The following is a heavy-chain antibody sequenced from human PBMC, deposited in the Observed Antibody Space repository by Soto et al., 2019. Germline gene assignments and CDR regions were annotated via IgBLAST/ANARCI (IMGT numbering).Heavy chain of an antibody. D-gene: IGHD6-19*01. CDR3: ARDQTSGWYGRAFDI. Sequence: GGSLRLSCAASGFTFTSYAMTWVRHAPGKGLEWVSSISSGSGGSTYYADSAKGRFTISRDNSRNTLYLQMNSLRAGDTAVYYCARDQTSGWYGRAFDIWGQGTMVTVSS. V-gene: IGHV3-23*01. J-gene: IGHJ3*02. CDR2: ISSGSGGST. CDR1: GFTFTSYA.